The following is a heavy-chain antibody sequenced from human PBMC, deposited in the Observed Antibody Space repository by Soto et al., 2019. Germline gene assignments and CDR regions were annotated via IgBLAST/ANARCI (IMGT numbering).Heavy chain of an antibody. D-gene: IGHD3-22*01. J-gene: IGHJ4*02. Sequence: EVQLLESGGGLVQPGGSLRLSCAASGITISNYPMSWVRQAPGKGLDWVSGISGSGDRTYYGDSAKGRLTISKDISKNSLSPQLDSLGVEDTAVYFCVKDDGGYPSTAPHWGQGTLVTVSS. CDR3: VKDDGGYPSTAPH. CDR1: GITISNYP. CDR2: ISGSGDRT. V-gene: IGHV3-23*01.